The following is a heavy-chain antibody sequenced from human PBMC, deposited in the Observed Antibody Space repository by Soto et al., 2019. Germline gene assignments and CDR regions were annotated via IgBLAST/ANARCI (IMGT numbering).Heavy chain of an antibody. V-gene: IGHV2-5*02. J-gene: IGHJ4*02. CDR2: IYWDDDK. CDR1: GFSLTTSGVG. Sequence: SGPTLVNPTQTLALTCTFSGFSLTTSGVGVAWMRQPPGKALEWLALIYWDDDKRYSPSLKSRLTITKDTSKNQVVLTMTNMDPVDTGTYYCAHRHYAGHFDYWGQGTLVTVSS. D-gene: IGHD4-17*01. CDR3: AHRHYAGHFDY.